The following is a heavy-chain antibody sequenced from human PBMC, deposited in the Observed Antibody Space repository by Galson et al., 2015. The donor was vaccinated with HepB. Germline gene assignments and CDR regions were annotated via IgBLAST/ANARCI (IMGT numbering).Heavy chain of an antibody. V-gene: IGHV3-23*01. CDR1: GFTFSSYA. D-gene: IGHD1-20*01. Sequence: SLRLSCAASGFTFSSYAMNWVRQAPGKGLEWVSAISGSGGSTYYADSVKGRFTISRDNSKNTLHLQMNSLRAEDTAIYYCAKRSNNLNDRSLDYWGQGTLVTVSS. J-gene: IGHJ4*02. CDR2: ISGSGGST. CDR3: AKRSNNLNDRSLDY.